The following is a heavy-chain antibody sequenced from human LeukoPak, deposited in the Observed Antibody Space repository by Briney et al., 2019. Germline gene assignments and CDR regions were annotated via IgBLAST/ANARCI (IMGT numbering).Heavy chain of an antibody. CDR2: INHSGST. J-gene: IGHJ4*02. V-gene: IGHV4-34*01. Sequence: PSDTLSLTCAVYGGSFSGYYWSWIRQPPGKGLEWIGEINHSGSTNYNPSLKSRVTISVDTSKNQFSLKLSSVTAADTAVYYCARHSGYSYGLRSYYFDYWGRGTLVTVSS. CDR1: GGSFSGYY. CDR3: ARHSGYSYGLRSYYFDY. D-gene: IGHD5-18*01.